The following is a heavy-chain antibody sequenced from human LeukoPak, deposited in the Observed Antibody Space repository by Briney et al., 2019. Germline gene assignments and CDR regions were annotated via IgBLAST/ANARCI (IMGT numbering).Heavy chain of an antibody. Sequence: GGSLRLSCAASGFTFSSYSMNWVRQAPGKGLEWVSYISSSSSTIYYADSVKGRFTISRDNAKNSLYLQMNSLRAEDTAVYYCAREGDFWSGYRRNWFDPWGQGTLVTVSS. CDR1: GFTFSSYS. V-gene: IGHV3-48*01. D-gene: IGHD3-3*01. J-gene: IGHJ5*02. CDR3: AREGDFWSGYRRNWFDP. CDR2: ISSSSSTI.